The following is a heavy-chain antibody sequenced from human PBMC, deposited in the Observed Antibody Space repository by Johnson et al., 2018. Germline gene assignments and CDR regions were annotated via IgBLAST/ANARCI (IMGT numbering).Heavy chain of an antibody. V-gene: IGHV3-21*01. D-gene: IGHD5-12*01. Sequence: VQLVESGGGLVKPGGSLRLSCAASGFTFSSYSMNWVRPAPGKGLEWVSSISSSSSYIYYADSVKGRFTISRENAKNSLYLQMNSLRAEATAGYYCAGEVDPKWRDYYYYMDVWGKGTTVTVSS. CDR3: AGEVDPKWRDYYYYMDV. CDR2: ISSSSSYI. J-gene: IGHJ6*03. CDR1: GFTFSSYS.